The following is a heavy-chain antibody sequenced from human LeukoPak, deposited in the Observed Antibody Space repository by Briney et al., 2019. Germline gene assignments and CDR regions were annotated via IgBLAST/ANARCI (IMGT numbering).Heavy chain of an antibody. CDR2: IIPIFGTA. V-gene: IGHV1-69*05. Sequence: SVKVSCKASGGTFSSYAISWVRQATGQGLEWMGGIIPIFGTANYAQKFQGRVTITTDESTSTAYMELSSLRSEDTAVYYCARVPRCSGGSCYEWGHYYYYMDVWGKGTTVTVSS. CDR3: ARVPRCSGGSCYEWGHYYYYMDV. D-gene: IGHD2-15*01. CDR1: GGTFSSYA. J-gene: IGHJ6*03.